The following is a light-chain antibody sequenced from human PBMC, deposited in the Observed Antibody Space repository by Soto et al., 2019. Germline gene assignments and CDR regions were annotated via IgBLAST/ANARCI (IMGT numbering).Light chain of an antibody. V-gene: IGLV1-44*01. Sequence: QSVLTQPPSASGTPGQRVTISYSGSSSNIGSNAVSWYQHLPGAAPRLLIYNDNQRPSGVPARFSGSRSGTSASLAISGLQSDDEADYYWAPWDDGLNGQVFGGGTKQTVL. CDR2: NDN. J-gene: IGLJ3*02. CDR1: SSNIGSNA. CDR3: APWDDGLNGQV.